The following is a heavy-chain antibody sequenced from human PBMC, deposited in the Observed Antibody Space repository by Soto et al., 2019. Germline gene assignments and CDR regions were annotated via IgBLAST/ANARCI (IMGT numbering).Heavy chain of an antibody. CDR3: AKATTNGGWFNPFDS. CDR2: LSGSGTST. V-gene: IGHV3-23*01. D-gene: IGHD6-19*01. J-gene: IGHJ4*02. Sequence: GGSLRLSCAASGFSFVNYAMNWVRQAPGKGLEWVSGLSGSGTSTYYADSVKGRFTISRDNSRDTLFLQMNRLTADDTAVYYCAKATTNGGWFNPFDSWGQGALVTVSS. CDR1: GFSFVNYA.